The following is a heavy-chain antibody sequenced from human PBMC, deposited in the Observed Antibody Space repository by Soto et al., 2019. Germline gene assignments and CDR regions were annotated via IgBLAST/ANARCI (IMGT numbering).Heavy chain of an antibody. V-gene: IGHV4-61*01. D-gene: IGHD3-10*01. J-gene: IGHJ4*02. CDR3: ARDPEVWFGELSFDY. CDR2: IYYSGST. CDR1: GGSVSSGSYY. Sequence: QVQLQESGPGLVKPSETLSLTCTVSGGSVSSGSYYWSWIRQPPGKGLEWIGYIYYSGSTNYNPSLKSRVTISVDTSKNQFSLKLSSVTAADTAVYYCARDPEVWFGELSFDYWGQGTLVTVSS.